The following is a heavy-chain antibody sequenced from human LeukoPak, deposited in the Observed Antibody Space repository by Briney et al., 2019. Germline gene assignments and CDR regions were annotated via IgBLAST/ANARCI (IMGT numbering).Heavy chain of an antibody. J-gene: IGHJ3*02. V-gene: IGHV3-48*04. CDR3: AVDTAMVRDAFDI. CDR2: ISSSSSTI. Sequence: GGSLRLSCAASGFTFSSYSMNWVRQAPGKGLEWVSYISSSSSTIYYADSVKGRFTISRDNAKNSLYLQMNSLSAEDTAVYYCAVDTAMVRDAFDIWGQGTMVTVSS. CDR1: GFTFSSYS. D-gene: IGHD5-18*01.